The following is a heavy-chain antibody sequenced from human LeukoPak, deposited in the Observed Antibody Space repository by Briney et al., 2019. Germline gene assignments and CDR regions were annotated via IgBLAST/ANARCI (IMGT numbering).Heavy chain of an antibody. V-gene: IGHV4-39*01. CDR1: GGSISSSSYY. CDR3: ARALLGIAVAGTLDY. D-gene: IGHD6-19*01. Sequence: SETLSLTCTVSGGSISSSSYYWGWIRQPPGKGLEWIGSIYYSGSTYYNPSLKSRVTISVDTSKNQFSLKLSSVTAVDTAVYYCARALLGIAVAGTLDYWGQGTLVTVSS. J-gene: IGHJ4*02. CDR2: IYYSGST.